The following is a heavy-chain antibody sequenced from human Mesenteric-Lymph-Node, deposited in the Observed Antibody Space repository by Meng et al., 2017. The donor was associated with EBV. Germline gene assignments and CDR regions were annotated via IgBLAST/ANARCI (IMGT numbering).Heavy chain of an antibody. V-gene: IGHV3-33*01. J-gene: IGHJ4*02. CDR1: GLTLGSLG. D-gene: IGHD4-17*01. CDR2: IWYDGSNK. CDR3: ATERGGGDYIPDY. Sequence: VRVVGSGGGGVHPGSLLRLSCAASGLTLGSLGMHWVRQAPGKGLEWVAVIWYDGSNKYYVDSVKGRFTISRDISKNTLYLQMNFLRAEDTAVYYCATERGGGDYIPDYWGQGTLVTVSS.